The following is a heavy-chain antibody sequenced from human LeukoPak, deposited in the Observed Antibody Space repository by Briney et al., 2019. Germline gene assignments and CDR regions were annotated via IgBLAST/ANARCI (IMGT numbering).Heavy chain of an antibody. V-gene: IGHV3-11*04. CDR1: GFTSSDYY. CDR2: ISSSGGTT. J-gene: IGHJ4*02. Sequence: GGSLRLSCEASGFTSSDYYMTWIRQPPGKGPEWISYISSSGGTTTYVDSVKGRFTISRDNAKNSLYLQMNSLRAEDTAVYYCARDRYSGSYYGGGDYWGQGTLVTVSS. CDR3: ARDRYSGSYYGGGDY. D-gene: IGHD1-26*01.